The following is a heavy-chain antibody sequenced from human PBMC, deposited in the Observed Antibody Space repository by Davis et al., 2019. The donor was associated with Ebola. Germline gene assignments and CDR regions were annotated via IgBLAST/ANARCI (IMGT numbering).Heavy chain of an antibody. V-gene: IGHV3-7*01. CDR2: IKTDGSEE. Sequence: PGGSLRLSCATSGFTFSTYWMSWVRQAPGKGLEWVANIKTDGSEEHYVDFVKGRFTMSRDNAKNSLYLQLDSLRDDDTAVYYCARWGLRGNYDSWSGSDYYFDYWGQGTLVTVSS. CDR1: GFTFSTYW. CDR3: ARWGLRGNYDSWSGSDYYFDY. J-gene: IGHJ4*02. D-gene: IGHD3-3*01.